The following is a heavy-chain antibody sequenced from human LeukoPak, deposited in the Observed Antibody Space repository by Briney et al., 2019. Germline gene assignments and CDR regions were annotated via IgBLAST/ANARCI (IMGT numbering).Heavy chain of an antibody. J-gene: IGHJ4*02. CDR1: GYSISSGYY. Sequence: PSETLSLTCTVSGYSISSGYYWGWIRQPPGKGLEWIGSIYHSGSTYYNPSLKSRVTISVDTSKNQFSLKLSSVTAADTAVYYCARDGAPEYGDRLNWGQGTQVTVSS. V-gene: IGHV4-38-2*02. CDR2: IYHSGST. D-gene: IGHD4-17*01. CDR3: ARDGAPEYGDRLN.